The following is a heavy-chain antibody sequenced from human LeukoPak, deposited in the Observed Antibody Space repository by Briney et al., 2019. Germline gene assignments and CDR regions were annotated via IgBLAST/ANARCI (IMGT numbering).Heavy chain of an antibody. CDR2: MNPNSGNT. D-gene: IGHD2-2*02. CDR3: ARGLYCSSTSCYMFDY. J-gene: IGHJ4*02. Sequence: GASVTVSCKASGYTFTIYDINWVRQATGQGLEWMGWMNPNSGNTGYAQKFQGRVTMTRNTSISTAYMELSSLRSEDTAVYYCARGLYCSSTSCYMFDYWGQGTLVTVSS. CDR1: GYTFTIYD. V-gene: IGHV1-8*01.